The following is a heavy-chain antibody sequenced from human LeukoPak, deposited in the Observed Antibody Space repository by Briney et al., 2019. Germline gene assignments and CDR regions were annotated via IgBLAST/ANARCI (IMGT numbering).Heavy chain of an antibody. CDR1: GFTFDDYA. Sequence: GRSLRLSCAASGFTFDDYAMHWVRQAPGKGLEWFSGISWNSGSIGYADSVKGRFTISRDNAENSLYLQMNSLRAEDMALYYCAKGKESAVAGYYFDYWGQGTLVTVSS. CDR2: ISWNSGSI. V-gene: IGHV3-9*03. CDR3: AKGKESAVAGYYFDY. J-gene: IGHJ4*02. D-gene: IGHD6-19*01.